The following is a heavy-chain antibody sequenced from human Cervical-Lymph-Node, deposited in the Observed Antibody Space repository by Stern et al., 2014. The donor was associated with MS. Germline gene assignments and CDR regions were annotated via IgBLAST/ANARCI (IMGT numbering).Heavy chain of an antibody. Sequence: ESGPALVKPTQTLTLTCTFSGFALSTSGMCVSWIRQPPGKALEWLARLDWDDDRYYSPSLKTRLTISKDTSKNQVVLTMTDMDPVDTATYYCARIKFGDYDYGMDVWGQGTTVTVSS. J-gene: IGHJ6*02. D-gene: IGHD3-16*01. CDR3: ARIKFGDYDYGMDV. V-gene: IGHV2-70*11. CDR1: GFALSTSGMC. CDR2: LDWDDDR.